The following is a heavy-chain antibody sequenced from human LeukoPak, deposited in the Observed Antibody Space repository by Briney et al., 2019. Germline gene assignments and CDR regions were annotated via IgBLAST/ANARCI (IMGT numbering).Heavy chain of an antibody. D-gene: IGHD3-10*01. V-gene: IGHV4-59*01. J-gene: IGHJ4*02. CDR1: GGSISSYY. CDR2: IHYSGTT. Sequence: SETLSLTCTVSGGSISSYYWTWIRQPPGKGLEWIGYIHYSGTTNYNPSLNSRVTISLDTPKNQFSLKLTSVTAADTAVYYCARDRRGPYFDYWGQGTLVTVSS. CDR3: ARDRRGPYFDY.